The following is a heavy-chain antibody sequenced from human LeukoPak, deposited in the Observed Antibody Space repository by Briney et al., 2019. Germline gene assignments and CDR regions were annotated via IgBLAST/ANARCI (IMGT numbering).Heavy chain of an antibody. CDR3: ARIGRVSTGKRAGDY. D-gene: IGHD1-14*01. V-gene: IGHV1-69*04. J-gene: IGHJ4*02. CDR2: IIPILGIA. Sequence: ASVKVSCKASGGTFSSYAISWVRQAPGQGLEWMGRIIPILGIANYAQKFQGRVTITADESTSTAYMELSSLRSEDTAVYYCARIGRVSTGKRAGDYWGQGTLVTVSS. CDR1: GGTFSSYA.